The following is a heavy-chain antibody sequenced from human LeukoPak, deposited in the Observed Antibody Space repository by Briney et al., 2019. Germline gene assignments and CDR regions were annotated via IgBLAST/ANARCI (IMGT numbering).Heavy chain of an antibody. CDR2: INPNSGGT. Sequence: GASVKVSCKASGYTFTGYYMHWVRQAPGQGLEWMGWINPNSGGTNCAQKFQGRVTMTRDTSISTAYMELSRLRSDDTAVYYCAREAQPGKVPADNYYYYGMDVWGQGTTVTVSS. CDR1: GYTFTGYY. D-gene: IGHD2-2*01. J-gene: IGHJ6*02. V-gene: IGHV1-2*02. CDR3: AREAQPGKVPADNYYYYGMDV.